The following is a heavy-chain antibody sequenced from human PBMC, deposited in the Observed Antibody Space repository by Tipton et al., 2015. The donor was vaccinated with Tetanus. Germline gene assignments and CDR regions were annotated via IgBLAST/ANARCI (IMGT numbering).Heavy chain of an antibody. CDR2: INHSGTT. CDR1: GASMGDYY. CDR3: ARDRGDTGTVNWFDP. Sequence: TLSLTCTVSGASMGDYYWSWFRQPPGKRLEWLGYINHSGTTNYNPSLKSRVTISVDTSENQMSLRLTSVTAADTAVYYCARDRGDTGTVNWFDPWGQGTLVTVSS. D-gene: IGHD1-1*01. J-gene: IGHJ5*02. V-gene: IGHV4-59*12.